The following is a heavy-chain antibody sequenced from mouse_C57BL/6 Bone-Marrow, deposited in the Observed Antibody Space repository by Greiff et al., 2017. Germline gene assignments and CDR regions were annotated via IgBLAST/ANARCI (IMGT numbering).Heavy chain of an antibody. CDR1: GSSLTSYG. Sequence: QVHVKQSGPGLVQPSQRLSITCTVSGSSLTSYGVHWARQSPGQGLEWLGVICRGGSTDYYAAFLSSLSTTKDNSKSQVFIKMNRLPADDTAICYCAKKGSNLLFADWGQGTLVTVSA. CDR2: ICRGGST. J-gene: IGHJ3*01. V-gene: IGHV2-5*01. D-gene: IGHD1-1*01. CDR3: AKKGSNLLFAD.